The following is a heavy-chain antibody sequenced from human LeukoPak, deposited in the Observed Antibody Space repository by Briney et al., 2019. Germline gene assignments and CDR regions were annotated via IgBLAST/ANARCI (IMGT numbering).Heavy chain of an antibody. D-gene: IGHD2-15*01. J-gene: IGHJ3*02. CDR1: GYTFTSYY. CDR2: INPNSGAT. V-gene: IGHV1-2*06. Sequence: GASVKVSCKASGYTFTSYYMHWVRQAPGQGLEWMGQINPNSGATNYAQKFQGRVTMTRDTSISTAYMELSRLRSDDTAVYYCAKDRGSYCSGGTCYEIYAFDIWGQGTMVSVSS. CDR3: AKDRGSYCSGGTCYEIYAFDI.